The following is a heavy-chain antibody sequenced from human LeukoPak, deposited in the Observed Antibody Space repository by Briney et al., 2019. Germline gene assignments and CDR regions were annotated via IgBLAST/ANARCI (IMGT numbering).Heavy chain of an antibody. CDR1: GYSISSGYY. CDR2: IYYSGST. V-gene: IGHV4-38-2*02. CDR3: ARDYGYGEEYFQH. Sequence: PSETLSLTCTVSGYSISSGYYWGWIRQPPGKGLEWIGSIYYSGSTYYNPSLKSRVTISVDTSKNQFSLKLSSVTAADTAVYYCARDYGYGEEYFQHWGQGTLVTVSS. D-gene: IGHD4-17*01. J-gene: IGHJ1*01.